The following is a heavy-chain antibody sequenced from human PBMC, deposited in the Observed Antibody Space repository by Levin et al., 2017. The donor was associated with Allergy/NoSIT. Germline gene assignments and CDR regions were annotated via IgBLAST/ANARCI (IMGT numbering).Heavy chain of an antibody. CDR1: GFTFSYYW. J-gene: IGHJ4*02. D-gene: IGHD3-10*01. Sequence: PGGSLRLSGAASGFTFSYYWRHWVRQAPGKGLVWVSHINTDGATTTYADSVKGRFTISRDNAKNTLYLQLNSLRAEDTAVYYCVRERNYGSGSHYGFLDYWGQGTLVTVSS. CDR3: VRERNYGSGSHYGFLDY. V-gene: IGHV3-74*01. CDR2: INTDGATT.